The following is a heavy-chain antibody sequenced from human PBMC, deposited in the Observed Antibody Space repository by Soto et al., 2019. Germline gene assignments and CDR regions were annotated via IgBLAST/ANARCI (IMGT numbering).Heavy chain of an antibody. CDR2: INPNSGGT. CDR3: ARDHDYGDLLYFQH. Sequence: QVQLVQSGAEVKKPGASVKVSCKASGYTFTGYYMHWVRQAPGQGLERMGWINPNSGGTNYAQKFQGWVTMTRDTSISTAYMELSRLRSDDTAVYYCARDHDYGDLLYFQHWGQGTLVTVSS. V-gene: IGHV1-2*04. J-gene: IGHJ1*01. D-gene: IGHD4-17*01. CDR1: GYTFTGYY.